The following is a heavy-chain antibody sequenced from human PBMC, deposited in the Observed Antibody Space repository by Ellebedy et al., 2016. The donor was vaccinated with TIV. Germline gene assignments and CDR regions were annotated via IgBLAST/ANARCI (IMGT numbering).Heavy chain of an antibody. Sequence: GESLKISCAASGFTFRSYSMHWVRPAQGKGMEWVSFIYSGGSTYYGDSVKGRFTISRDNYKNTLYLQMNSLRVGDTAVYYCARDTVEVPGGDAFDIWGQGTTVTVSS. CDR2: IYSGGST. J-gene: IGHJ3*02. D-gene: IGHD2-2*01. CDR3: ARDTVEVPGGDAFDI. CDR1: GFTFRSYS. V-gene: IGHV3-66*01.